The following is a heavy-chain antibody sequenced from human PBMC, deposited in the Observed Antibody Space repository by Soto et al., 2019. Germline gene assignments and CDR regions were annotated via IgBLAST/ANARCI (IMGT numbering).Heavy chain of an antibody. CDR2: ISYDGNNK. V-gene: IGHV3-30*18. J-gene: IGHJ1*01. CDR1: GFTFSSHG. D-gene: IGHD3-10*01. CDR3: AKEPCGSGGGYFLH. Sequence: QVQLVESGGGVVQPGRSLRLSCAASGFTFSSHGMHWVRQAPGKGLEWVAVISYDGNNKYYADSVKGLFTISRDNSKNTLYLQMNSLRAEDTAVYYCAKEPCGSGGGYFLHWGQGTLVSVSS.